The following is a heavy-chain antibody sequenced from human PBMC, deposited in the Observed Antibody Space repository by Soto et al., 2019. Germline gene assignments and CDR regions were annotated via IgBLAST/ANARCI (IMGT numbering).Heavy chain of an antibody. CDR1: GYSFSNYN. V-gene: IGHV1-18*01. Sequence: ASVKVSCKSSGYSFSNYNFCWVRQAPGQGLEWLGWISGYNGNTNYAQKLQGRVTMTTDAFTSTAYMELRSLRSDDTAVYYCARDKVWGGFDIWGQGTMVTVSS. D-gene: IGHD3-16*01. J-gene: IGHJ3*02. CDR3: ARDKVWGGFDI. CDR2: ISGYNGNT.